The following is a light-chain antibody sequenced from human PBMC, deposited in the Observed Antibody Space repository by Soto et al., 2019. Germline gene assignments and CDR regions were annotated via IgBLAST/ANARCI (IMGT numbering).Light chain of an antibody. V-gene: IGKV3D-20*02. J-gene: IGKJ5*01. CDR3: QQRENWPIT. CDR2: GAS. CDR1: QSVSRRY. Sequence: EIVLTQSPCTLSLSPGERATLSCRASQSVSRRYLAWYQQKPGQAPRLLIYGASSRATGIPDRFSGSGSGTDFILTISSLEPEDFAVYYCQQRENWPITFGHGTRLEIK.